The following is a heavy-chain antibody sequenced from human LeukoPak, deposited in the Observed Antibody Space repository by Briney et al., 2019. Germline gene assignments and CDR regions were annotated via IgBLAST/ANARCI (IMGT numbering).Heavy chain of an antibody. CDR2: IYTSGST. J-gene: IGHJ6*03. V-gene: IGHV4-4*09. CDR3: ARHDGYYYYMDV. Sequence: SETLSLTCTVSGGSISSYYWSWIRQPPGKGLEWIGYIYTSGSTNYNPSLKSRVTISVDTSKNQFSLKLSSVTAADTAVYYCARHDGYYYYMDVWGKGTTVTVSS. D-gene: IGHD3-16*01. CDR1: GGSISSYY.